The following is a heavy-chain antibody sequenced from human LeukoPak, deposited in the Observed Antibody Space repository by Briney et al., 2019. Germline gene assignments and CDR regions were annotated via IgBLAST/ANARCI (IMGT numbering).Heavy chain of an antibody. D-gene: IGHD3-22*01. CDR2: ISAYNGDT. Sequence: VASVKVSCKASGYTFIRYGFSWVRQAPGQGLEWMGWISAYNGDTNYAQKVQGRVTMTTDTSTTTAYVELRSLRSDDTAVYYCARDQGNGYLGDYWGQGTLVTVSS. CDR3: ARDQGNGYLGDY. CDR1: GYTFIRYG. J-gene: IGHJ4*02. V-gene: IGHV1-18*01.